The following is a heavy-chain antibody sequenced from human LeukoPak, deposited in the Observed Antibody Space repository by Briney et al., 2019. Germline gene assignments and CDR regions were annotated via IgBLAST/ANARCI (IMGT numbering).Heavy chain of an antibody. Sequence: GGSLRLSCAASGFTFRDYWMHWVRQAPGKGLVWVSRFSSDGTATNFADSVKGRFTISRDNAKSTLYLQMNSLRGEDTAVYYCARAPGRNEAFDMWGQGTMVTVSS. J-gene: IGHJ3*02. CDR1: GFTFRDYW. CDR3: ARAPGRNEAFDM. V-gene: IGHV3-74*01. D-gene: IGHD1-26*01. CDR2: FSSDGTAT.